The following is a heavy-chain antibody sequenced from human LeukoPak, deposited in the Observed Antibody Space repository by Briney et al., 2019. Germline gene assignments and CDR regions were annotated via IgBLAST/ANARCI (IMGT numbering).Heavy chain of an antibody. J-gene: IGHJ3*02. CDR2: INPNSGGT. D-gene: IGHD3-22*01. V-gene: IGHV1-2*02. CDR1: GYTFTAYY. Sequence: ASVKVSCKASGYTFTAYYMHWVRQAPGQGLELMGWINPNSGGTNYAKKFQGRVTMTRDTSISTAYMELSRLRSDDTAVYYCARDYYDSSGFGAFDIWGQGTMVTVSS. CDR3: ARDYYDSSGFGAFDI.